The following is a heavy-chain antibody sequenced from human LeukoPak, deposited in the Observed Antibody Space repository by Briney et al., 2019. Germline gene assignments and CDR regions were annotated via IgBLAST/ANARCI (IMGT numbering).Heavy chain of an antibody. CDR1: GFTFSSYA. D-gene: IGHD3-9*01. Sequence: PGGSLRLSCAASGFTFSSYAMSWVRQAPGKGLEWVSGISGSGGSTYYSDSVKCRFTISRDNSKNTLFLQMNSLRAEDTAVYYCANANDILTAFDCWGQGTLVTVSS. V-gene: IGHV3-23*01. CDR2: ISGSGGST. J-gene: IGHJ4*02. CDR3: ANANDILTAFDC.